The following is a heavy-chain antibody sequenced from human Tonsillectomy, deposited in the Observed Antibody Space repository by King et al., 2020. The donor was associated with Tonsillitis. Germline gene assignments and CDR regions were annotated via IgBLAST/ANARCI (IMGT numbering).Heavy chain of an antibody. J-gene: IGHJ3*02. CDR3: ATVPSRVTVAGTRVFGAFDI. D-gene: IGHD6-19*01. Sequence: VQLQQSGPGLVKPSQTLSLTCAISGDSVSSNSAAWNWIRQSPSRGLEWLGTTYYRSKWYYDYAVSVKSLITINPDTSKNQFSLQLNSLTPEYTAVYYSATVPSRVTVAGTRVFGAFDIWGQGTMVTVSS. V-gene: IGHV6-1*01. CDR2: TYYRSKWYY. CDR1: GDSVSSNSAA.